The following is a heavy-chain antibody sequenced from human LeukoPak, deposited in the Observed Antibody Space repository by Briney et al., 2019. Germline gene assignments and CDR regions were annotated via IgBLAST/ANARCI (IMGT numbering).Heavy chain of an antibody. D-gene: IGHD3-10*01. J-gene: IGHJ4*02. CDR3: ANSAGIEGNFDS. Sequence: PGRSLRLSCAASGFTFDDYAMHWVRQVPGKGLEWVSGISWNSRTIAYADFVKGRFTISRDDAKNSLYLHMNSLRVEDTAMYYCANSAGIEGNFDSWGQGTLVTVSS. V-gene: IGHV3-9*01. CDR2: ISWNSRTI. CDR1: GFTFDDYA.